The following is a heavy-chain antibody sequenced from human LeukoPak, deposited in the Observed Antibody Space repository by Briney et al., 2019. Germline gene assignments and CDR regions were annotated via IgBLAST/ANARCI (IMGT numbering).Heavy chain of an antibody. D-gene: IGHD5-24*01. CDR1: GYTFTTCA. CDR3: AKGSSMGPISFYLDY. J-gene: IGHJ4*02. CDR2: INTGDGDT. V-gene: IGHV1-3*04. Sequence: ASVKVSCKASGYTFTTCAIHWVRQAPGQRLEWMGLINTGDGDTMYSQKFQGRVTITRDTSANTAYLELDSLTSEDTAVYYCAKGSSMGPISFYLDYWGQGTLVTVSS.